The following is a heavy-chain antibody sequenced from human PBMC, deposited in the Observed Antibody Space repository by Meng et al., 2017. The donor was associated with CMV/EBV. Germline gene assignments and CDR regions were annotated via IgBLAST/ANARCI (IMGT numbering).Heavy chain of an antibody. CDR1: GGTFSSYA. V-gene: IGHV1-69*05. D-gene: IGHD6-13*01. CDR3: AIAAAGFGNGFDP. CDR2: IIPIFGTA. Sequence: SVKVSCKASGGTFSSYAISWVRQAPGQGLEWMGGIIPIFGTANYAQKYQGRVTITTDESTSTAYMELSSLRSEDTAVYYCAIAAAGFGNGFDPWGQVTLVTVSS. J-gene: IGHJ5*02.